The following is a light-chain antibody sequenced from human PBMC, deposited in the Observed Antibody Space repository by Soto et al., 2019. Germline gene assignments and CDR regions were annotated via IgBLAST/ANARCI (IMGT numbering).Light chain of an antibody. V-gene: IGLV2-14*01. CDR3: SSYTSSRTVL. CDR1: SSDVGGYNY. J-gene: IGLJ2*01. Sequence: QSALTQPASVSGSLGQSITISCTGTSSDVGGYNYVSWYQQHPGKDPKVVIFEVTKRPSGVYSRVSGSKSGNTASLTVSGLQAEDEGDYSCSSYTSSRTVLFGGGTKLTVL. CDR2: EVT.